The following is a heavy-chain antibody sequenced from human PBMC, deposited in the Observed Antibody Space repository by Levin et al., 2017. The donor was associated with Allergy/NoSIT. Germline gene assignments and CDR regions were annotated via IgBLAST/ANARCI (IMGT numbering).Heavy chain of an antibody. CDR2: ISWNSGSI. CDR3: AKFTAGGDAFDI. J-gene: IGHJ3*02. Sequence: GGSLRLSCAASGFTFDDYAMHWVRQAPGKGLEWVSGISWNSGSIGYADSVKGRFTISRDNAKNSLYLQMNSLRAEDTALYYCAKFTAGGDAFDIWGQGTMVTVSS. D-gene: IGHD3-16*01. CDR1: GFTFDDYA. V-gene: IGHV3-9*01.